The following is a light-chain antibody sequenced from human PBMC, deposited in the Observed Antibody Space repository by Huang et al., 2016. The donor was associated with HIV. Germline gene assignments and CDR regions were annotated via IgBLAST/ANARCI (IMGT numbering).Light chain of an antibody. CDR3: QQRSNWPVIT. Sequence: EIVLTQSPATLSLSPGERATLSCRASQTINSYLAWYQQKPGQAPRLLIYGASTRATGIPARFSGSGSGTDFTLTISSLEVEDFAVYYCQQRSNWPVITFGQGTRLEIK. V-gene: IGKV3-11*01. CDR2: GAS. J-gene: IGKJ5*01. CDR1: QTINSY.